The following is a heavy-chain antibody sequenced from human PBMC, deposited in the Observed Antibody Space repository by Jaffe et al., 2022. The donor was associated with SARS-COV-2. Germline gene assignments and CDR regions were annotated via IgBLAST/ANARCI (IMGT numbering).Heavy chain of an antibody. CDR2: IHYSGST. J-gene: IGHJ6*02. CDR1: GGSISSRVYY. CDR3: ARLSTAGLVRGVTGDYGMDV. D-gene: IGHD3-10*01. Sequence: QMQLQESGPGLVKPSETLSLTCTVSGGSISSRVYYWGWVRQPPGKGLEWIGSIHYSGSTYYNLSLKSRVTISVDTSTNQFSLNLRSVTAADTAVYYCARLSTAGLVRGVTGDYGMDVWGQGTTVTVSS. V-gene: IGHV4-39*01.